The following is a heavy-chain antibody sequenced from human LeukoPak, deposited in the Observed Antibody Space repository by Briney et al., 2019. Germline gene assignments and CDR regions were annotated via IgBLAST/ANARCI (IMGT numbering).Heavy chain of an antibody. J-gene: IGHJ4*01. D-gene: IGHD3-3*01. CDR2: ISYSGST. CDR3: ATFSNDCWSGQHFFDF. Sequence: SETLSLTCTVSGASMSTYYWSWIRQPPGKGLEWIGYISYSGSTNFNPSLKSRVTISVDTSKNQFSLRLKSVTAADTAVFYCATFSNDCWSGQHFFDFWGHGILVTVSS. CDR1: GASMSTYY. V-gene: IGHV4-59*01.